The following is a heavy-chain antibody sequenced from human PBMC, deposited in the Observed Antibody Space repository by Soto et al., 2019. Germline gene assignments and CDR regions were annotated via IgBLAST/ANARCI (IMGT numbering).Heavy chain of an antibody. D-gene: IGHD1-1*01. Sequence: GGSLRLSCSASGFTFSSYAMHWVRQAPGKGLEWVAVISYDGSNKYYADSVKGRFTISRDNSKNTLYLQMNSLRAEDTAVYYCAREYRYNSERHHYYGMDVWGQGTTVTVSS. CDR1: GFTFSSYA. CDR2: ISYDGSNK. CDR3: AREYRYNSERHHYYGMDV. V-gene: IGHV3-30-3*01. J-gene: IGHJ6*02.